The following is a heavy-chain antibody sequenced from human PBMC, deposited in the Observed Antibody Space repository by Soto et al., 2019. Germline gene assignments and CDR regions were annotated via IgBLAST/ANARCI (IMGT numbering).Heavy chain of an antibody. D-gene: IGHD3-22*01. CDR3: ARQIYDSDTGPNFQYYFDS. CDR2: IDPSDSQT. CDR1: GCSFAGYW. Sequence: PGESLKISCKGSGCSFAGYWITWVRQKPGKGLEWMGRIDPSDSQTYYSPSFRGHVTISVTKSITTVFLQWSGLRASDTAMYYCARQIYDSDTGPNFQYYFDSWGQGTPVTV. J-gene: IGHJ4*02. V-gene: IGHV5-10-1*01.